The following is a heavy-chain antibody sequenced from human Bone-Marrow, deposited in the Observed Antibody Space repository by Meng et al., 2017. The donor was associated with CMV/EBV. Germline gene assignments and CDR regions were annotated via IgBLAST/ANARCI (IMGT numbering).Heavy chain of an antibody. Sequence: SVKVSCKASGGTFSSNAITWVRQAPGQGLEWLGGIIPILGIVNYAQKFQGRVTITADKSTSTAYMELSSLRSEDTAVYYCARVGRVVPAVPYYFDYWGQGTLVTVSS. D-gene: IGHD2-2*01. CDR1: GGTFSSNA. J-gene: IGHJ4*02. V-gene: IGHV1-69*10. CDR2: IIPILGIV. CDR3: ARVGRVVPAVPYYFDY.